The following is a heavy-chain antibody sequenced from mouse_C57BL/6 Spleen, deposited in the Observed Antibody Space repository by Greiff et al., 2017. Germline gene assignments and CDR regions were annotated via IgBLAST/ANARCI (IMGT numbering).Heavy chain of an antibody. V-gene: IGHV1-26*01. CDR1: GYTFTDYY. CDR3: ARTYYYGSSYWFAY. Sequence: EVQLQQSGPELVKPGASVKISCKASGYTFTDYYMNWVKQSHGKSLEWIGDINPNNGGTSYNQKFKGKATLTVDKSSSTAYMELRSLTSEDSAVYYCARTYYYGSSYWFAYWGQGTLVTVSA. CDR2: INPNNGGT. J-gene: IGHJ3*01. D-gene: IGHD1-1*01.